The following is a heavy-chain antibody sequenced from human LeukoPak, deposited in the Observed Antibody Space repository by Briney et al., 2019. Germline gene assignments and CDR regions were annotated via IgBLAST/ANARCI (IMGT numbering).Heavy chain of an antibody. Sequence: SETLSLTCTVSGGSISSYYWSWIRQPPGKGLEWIGYIYYSGSTNYNPSLKSRVAISVDTSNNQFSLKLNSVTAADTAVYYCAKDPSPTYCSGGSCYYAWGQGTLVTVSS. V-gene: IGHV4-59*01. CDR1: GGSISSYY. D-gene: IGHD2-15*01. J-gene: IGHJ5*02. CDR2: IYYSGST. CDR3: AKDPSPTYCSGGSCYYA.